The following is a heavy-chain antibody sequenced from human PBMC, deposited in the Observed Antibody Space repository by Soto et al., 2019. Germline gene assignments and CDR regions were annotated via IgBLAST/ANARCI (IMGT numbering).Heavy chain of an antibody. Sequence: PGGSLRLSCAASGFTFSDYYMSWIRQEPGKGLEWVSYISSSGSTIYYADSVKGRFTISRDNAKNSLYLQMNSLRAEDTAVYYCASLNRVGYYYYMDVWGKGTTVTVSS. CDR1: GFTFSDYY. V-gene: IGHV3-11*01. J-gene: IGHJ6*03. CDR3: ASLNRVGYYYYMDV. D-gene: IGHD1-26*01. CDR2: ISSSGSTI.